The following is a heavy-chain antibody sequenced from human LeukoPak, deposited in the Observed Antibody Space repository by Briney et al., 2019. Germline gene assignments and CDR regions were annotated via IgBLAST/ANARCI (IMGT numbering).Heavy chain of an antibody. CDR2: MNQDGSAK. CDR3: ATYTHWVAGDV. Sequence: SGGSLRLSCAASGFTFSDSWMSWVRQAPEKGLEWVANMNQDGSAKGYVDSVKGRFTISRDNARNSLYLQMSSLRPEDTAVYYCATYTHWVAGDVWGQGTTVTVSS. CDR1: GFTFSDSW. D-gene: IGHD3-16*01. J-gene: IGHJ6*02. V-gene: IGHV3-7*01.